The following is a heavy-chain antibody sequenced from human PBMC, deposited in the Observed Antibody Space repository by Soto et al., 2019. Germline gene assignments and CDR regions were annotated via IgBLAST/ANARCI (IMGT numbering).Heavy chain of an antibody. Sequence: SETLSLTCAVSGDAIGSPHYYWTWFRQRPGKGLEWVGYIYYTGNNFYNPALQSRIAMSVDPSTSQFSLNLASVTAADTAVYYCEREPKQNYDTYHWNGGFESWGQGTLVTVSS. CDR3: EREPKQNYDTYHWNGGFES. J-gene: IGHJ5*01. CDR1: GDAIGSPHYY. D-gene: IGHD3-22*01. V-gene: IGHV4-30-4*01. CDR2: IYYTGNN.